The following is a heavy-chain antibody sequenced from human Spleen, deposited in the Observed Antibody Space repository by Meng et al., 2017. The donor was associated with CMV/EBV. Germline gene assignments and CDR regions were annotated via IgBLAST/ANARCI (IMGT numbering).Heavy chain of an antibody. CDR1: FSAYY. CDR2: INHSGST. J-gene: IGHJ4*02. D-gene: IGHD3-3*01. V-gene: IGHV4-34*01. CDR3: ASKYYDFWSGYYSPRGYFDY. Sequence: FSAYYWSWLRQPPGKGLEWIGEINHSGSTNYNPSLKSRVTISVDTSKNQFSLKLSSVTAADTAVYYCASKYYDFWSGYYSPRGYFDYWGQGTLVTVSS.